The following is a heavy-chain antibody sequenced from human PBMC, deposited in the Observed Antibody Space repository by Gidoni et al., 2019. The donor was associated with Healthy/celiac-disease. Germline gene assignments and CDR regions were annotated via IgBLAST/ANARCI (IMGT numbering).Heavy chain of an antibody. V-gene: IGHV4-39*01. CDR1: RGSISSSSYY. CDR2: IYYSGST. Sequence: SCTVSRGSISSSSYYWGWIPQPPGKGLEWIGSIYYSGSTYYNPSLKSRVTISVDTSKNQFSLKLSSVTAADTAVYYCARHDYGDYVTKSYYYYGMDVWGQGTTVTVSS. CDR3: ARHDYGDYVTKSYYYYGMDV. D-gene: IGHD4-17*01. J-gene: IGHJ6*02.